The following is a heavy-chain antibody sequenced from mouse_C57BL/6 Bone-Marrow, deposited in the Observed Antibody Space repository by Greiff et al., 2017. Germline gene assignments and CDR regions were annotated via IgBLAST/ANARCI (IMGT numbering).Heavy chain of an antibody. CDR3: ARGLGHFDY. J-gene: IGHJ2*01. Sequence: DVHLVESGPELVKPGASVKMSCKASGYTFTDYNMHWVKQSHGKSLEWIGYINPNNGGTSYNQKFKGKATLTVNKSSSTAYMELRSLTSEDSAVYYCARGLGHFDYWGQGTTLTVSS. CDR2: INPNNGGT. V-gene: IGHV1-22*01. CDR1: GYTFTDYN. D-gene: IGHD4-1*01.